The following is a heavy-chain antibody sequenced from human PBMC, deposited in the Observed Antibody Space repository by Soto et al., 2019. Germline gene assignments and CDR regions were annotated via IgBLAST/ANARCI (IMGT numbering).Heavy chain of an antibody. CDR2: IYYSGST. D-gene: IGHD3-3*01. CDR1: GGSISSYY. Sequence: SETLSLTCTVSGGSISSYYWSWIRQPPGKGLEWIGYIYYSGSTNYNPSLKSRVTISVDTSKNQFSLKLSSVTAADTAVYYCARVNTIFGVVIPSYYFDYWGQGTLVTVSS. V-gene: IGHV4-59*01. CDR3: ARVNTIFGVVIPSYYFDY. J-gene: IGHJ4*02.